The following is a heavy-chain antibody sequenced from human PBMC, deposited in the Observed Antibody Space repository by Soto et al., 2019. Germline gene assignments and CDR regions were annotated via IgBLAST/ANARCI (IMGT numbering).Heavy chain of an antibody. CDR2: IIPILGET. D-gene: IGHD3-16*01. J-gene: IGHJ6*02. V-gene: IGHV1-69*08. Sequence: QVQLVQSGAEVKKPGSSVRVSCKASGTIFSSYTISWVRQAPGQGLEWMGRIIPILGETNSAQKFQGRVTLTADKSTNTAHMQLNSLRLEDTAVYYCARGLGGRMDDWGQGTTVNVSS. CDR1: GTIFSSYT. CDR3: ARGLGGRMDD.